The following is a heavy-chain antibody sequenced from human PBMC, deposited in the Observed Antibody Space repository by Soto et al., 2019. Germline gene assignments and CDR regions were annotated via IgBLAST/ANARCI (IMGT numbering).Heavy chain of an antibody. CDR1: GFTFSSYA. J-gene: IGHJ6*02. Sequence: GGSLRLSCAASGFTFSSYAMSWVRQAPGKGLEWVSAISGSGGSTYYADSVKGRFTISRDNSKNSLYLQMNSLRAEDTAVYYCATLPFGLGYCSSTSCHDYYYYGMDVWGQGTTVTVSS. CDR3: ATLPFGLGYCSSTSCHDYYYYGMDV. V-gene: IGHV3-23*01. CDR2: ISGSGGST. D-gene: IGHD2-2*01.